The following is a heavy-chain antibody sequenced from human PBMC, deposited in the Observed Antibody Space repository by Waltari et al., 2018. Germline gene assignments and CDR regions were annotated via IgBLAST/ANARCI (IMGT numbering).Heavy chain of an antibody. CDR3: ASGGFAARPSDY. D-gene: IGHD6-6*01. CDR2: INSDGSST. J-gene: IGHJ4*02. Sequence: EVQLVESGGGLVQPGGSLRLSCAASGFTFSSYWMHWVRQAPGKGLVWVSRINSDGSSTSYADSVKCRFTISRDNAKNTLYLQMNSLRAEDTAVYYCASGGFAARPSDYWGQGTLVTVSS. CDR1: GFTFSSYW. V-gene: IGHV3-74*01.